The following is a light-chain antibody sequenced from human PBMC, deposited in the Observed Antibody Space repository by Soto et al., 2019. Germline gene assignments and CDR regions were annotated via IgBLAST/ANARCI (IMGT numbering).Light chain of an antibody. Sequence: QSALTQPASVSGSPGQSITISCTGTISDVGGYNYVSWYQQHPGKAPKLIIYDVSNRPSGVSNRFSGSKSGNTASLTISGLQAEDEADYYCSSYTSNKTLVAFGGGTKLTVL. V-gene: IGLV2-14*01. J-gene: IGLJ2*01. CDR3: SSYTSNKTLVA. CDR2: DVS. CDR1: ISDVGGYNY.